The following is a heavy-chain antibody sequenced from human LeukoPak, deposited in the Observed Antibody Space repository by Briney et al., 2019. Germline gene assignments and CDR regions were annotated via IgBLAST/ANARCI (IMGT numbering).Heavy chain of an antibody. D-gene: IGHD3-22*01. J-gene: IGHJ4*02. Sequence: GGSLRLSCEASGFSFSTYNMNWVRQAPGKRLEWISSITSSSTYVFYADSVRGRFTISRDNAKNSLYLQMNSLRAEDTAVYYCAREGRDDSSGYYLSPIDYWGQGTLVTVSS. CDR2: ITSSSTYV. CDR1: GFSFSTYN. V-gene: IGHV3-21*04. CDR3: AREGRDDSSGYYLSPIDY.